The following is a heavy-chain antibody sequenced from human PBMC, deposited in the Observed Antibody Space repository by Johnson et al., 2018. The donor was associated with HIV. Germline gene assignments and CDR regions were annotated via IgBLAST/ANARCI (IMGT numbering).Heavy chain of an antibody. J-gene: IGHJ3*01. V-gene: IGHV3-66*03. D-gene: IGHD5/OR15-5a*01. CDR1: GFTVSSNY. CDR2: IDIDGDT. CDR3: AKIYLGQKLRDPFDF. Sequence: VQLVESGGGLIQPGGSLRLSCAASGFTVSSNYMSWVRQAPGKGLEWVSEIDIDGDTYYPDSVKGRFTISRDNSKSTLYLQMSSLRVEDTAVYYCAKIYLGQKLRDPFDFWGQGTLVTVSS.